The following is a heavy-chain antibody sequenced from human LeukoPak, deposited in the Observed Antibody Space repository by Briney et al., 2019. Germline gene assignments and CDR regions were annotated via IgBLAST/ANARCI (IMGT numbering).Heavy chain of an antibody. J-gene: IGHJ5*02. Sequence: PSETLSLTCTVSGGSVSSGSYYWSWIRQPPGKGLEWIGYIYYSGSTNYNPSLKSRVTISVDTSKNQFSLKLSSVTAADTAVYYCARAVSGYDRVNPWGQGTLVTVSS. V-gene: IGHV4-61*01. CDR3: ARAVSGYDRVNP. D-gene: IGHD5-12*01. CDR1: GGSVSSGSYY. CDR2: IYYSGST.